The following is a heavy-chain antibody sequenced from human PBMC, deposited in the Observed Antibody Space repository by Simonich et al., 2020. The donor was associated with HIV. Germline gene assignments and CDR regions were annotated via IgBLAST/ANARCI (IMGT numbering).Heavy chain of an antibody. Sequence: EVQLVESGGDLVQPGGSLRLSCAASGFTFRTYWMHGVRQAPGKGLVWVSRVNSDGRSTSYADSVKGRFTISRDNAKNTLYLQMNSLGAEDTAVYYCARDLVGSAFDIWGQGTMVTVSS. V-gene: IGHV3-74*01. CDR1: GFTFRTYW. CDR2: VNSDGRST. D-gene: IGHD2-8*02. CDR3: ARDLVGSAFDI. J-gene: IGHJ3*02.